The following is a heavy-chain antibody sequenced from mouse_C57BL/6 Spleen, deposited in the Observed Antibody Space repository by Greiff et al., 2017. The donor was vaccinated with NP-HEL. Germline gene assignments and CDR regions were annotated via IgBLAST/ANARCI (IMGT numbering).Heavy chain of an antibody. J-gene: IGHJ4*01. D-gene: IGHD1-1*01. CDR1: GYTFTDYY. V-gene: IGHV1-76*01. CDR2: IYPGSGNT. Sequence: QVQLQQSGAELVRPGASVKLSCKASGYTFTDYYINWVKQRPGQGLEWIARIYPGSGNTYYNEKFKGKATMTAEKSSSTAYMQLSSLTSEDSAVYFCAREKYYNGPSAMAYWGQGTSVTVSS. CDR3: AREKYYNGPSAMAY.